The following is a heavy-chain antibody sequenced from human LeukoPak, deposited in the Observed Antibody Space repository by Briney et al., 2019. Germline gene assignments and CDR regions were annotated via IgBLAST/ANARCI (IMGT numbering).Heavy chain of an antibody. CDR2: ISFDGAYR. V-gene: IGHV3-30*04. CDR3: AKDQQGGAGSGRFDY. J-gene: IGHJ4*02. CDR1: GFTSSA. D-gene: IGHD3-10*01. Sequence: PGRSLTLSCAASGFTSSAIHWVRQSPGKGLEWLAIISFDGAYRYYADSVKGRFIISRDISKNTFYLQMSSLTADDAALYYCAKDQQGGAGSGRFDYWGQGTLVTVSS.